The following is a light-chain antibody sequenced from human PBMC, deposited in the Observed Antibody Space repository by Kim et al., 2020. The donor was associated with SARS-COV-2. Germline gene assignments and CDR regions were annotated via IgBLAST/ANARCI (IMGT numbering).Light chain of an antibody. Sequence: QSALTQPASVSGSPGQSITVSCTGTSSDVGGYNYVSWYQQHPGKAPKLMIYDVSNRPSGVSDRFSGSKSANTASLTISGLRAEDEADYFCSSYTSTSTRVVFGGGTKLTVL. CDR2: DVS. J-gene: IGLJ2*01. CDR3: SSYTSTSTRVV. CDR1: SSDVGGYNY. V-gene: IGLV2-14*03.